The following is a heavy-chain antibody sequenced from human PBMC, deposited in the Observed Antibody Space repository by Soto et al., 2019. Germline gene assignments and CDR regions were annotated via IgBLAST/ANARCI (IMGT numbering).Heavy chain of an antibody. D-gene: IGHD3-22*01. CDR3: AKVGGYDSSGRYYYMDV. J-gene: IGHJ6*03. V-gene: IGHV3-23*01. CDR1: GFTFSSNA. Sequence: EVQLLESGGGLVQPGGSLRLSCAASGFTFSSNAMRWVRQAPGKGLEWVSAISGSGGNTYYADSVKGRFTISRDNSKNTLYVQMNSLRAEDTAVYYCAKVGGYDSSGRYYYMDVWGKGTTVTVSS. CDR2: ISGSGGNT.